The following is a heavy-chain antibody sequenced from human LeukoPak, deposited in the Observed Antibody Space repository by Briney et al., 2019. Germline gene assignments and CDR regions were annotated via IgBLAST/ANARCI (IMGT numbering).Heavy chain of an antibody. D-gene: IGHD6-6*01. V-gene: IGHV1-69*06. Sequence: SVTVSCKASGGTFSSYAISWVRQAPGQGLEWMGGIIPIFGTANYAQKFQGRVTITADRSTSTAYRELRSLRTEERAVYYCAGSSSLSWFDPWGEGTLVTVSS. CDR1: GGTFSSYA. CDR3: AGSSSLSWFDP. CDR2: IIPIFGTA. J-gene: IGHJ5*02.